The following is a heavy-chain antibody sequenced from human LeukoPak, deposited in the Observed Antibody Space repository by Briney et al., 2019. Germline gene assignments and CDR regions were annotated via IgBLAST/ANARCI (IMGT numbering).Heavy chain of an antibody. J-gene: IGHJ4*02. D-gene: IGHD4-17*01. CDR2: ISGSGGNT. V-gene: IGHV3-23*01. CDR3: AKGVLTTLTPFDY. CDR1: GFTFSSYA. Sequence: GGSLRLSYAASGFTFSSYAMSWVRQAPGKGLEWVSSISGSGGNTYFADSVKGRFTISRDNSKDTLYLQMNSLRAEDTAVYFCAKGVLTTLTPFDYWGQGTLVTVSS.